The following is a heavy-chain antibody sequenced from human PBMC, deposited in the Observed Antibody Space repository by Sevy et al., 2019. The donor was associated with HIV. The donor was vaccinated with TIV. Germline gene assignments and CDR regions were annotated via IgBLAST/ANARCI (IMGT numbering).Heavy chain of an antibody. V-gene: IGHV3-15*01. CDR2: IRSNTDGGTT. J-gene: IGHJ4*02. Sequence: GGSLRLSCAVSGFTFTNAWMGWVRQAPGKGLEWVGRIRSNTDGGTTDYATPLKGRFTISRDDSKNTLYLQMNILKSADTAMYYCTTDREYGDYKGGFDYWGQGTLVTVSS. CDR1: GFTFTNAW. D-gene: IGHD4-17*01. CDR3: TTDREYGDYKGGFDY.